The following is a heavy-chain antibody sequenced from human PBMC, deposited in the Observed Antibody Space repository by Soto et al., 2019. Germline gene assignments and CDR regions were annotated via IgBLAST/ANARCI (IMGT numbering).Heavy chain of an antibody. CDR2: VYPGDSDT. D-gene: IGHD5-18*01. CDR1: GYSFANYW. J-gene: IGHJ4*02. CDR3: AKTDGYEVEY. Sequence: GESLKISCKGSGYSFANYWIGWVRQMPGKGLEWMGIVYPGDSDTTYSPSFQGQVTISADKSSTTVYLQWNTLKASDTAVYYCAKTDGYEVEYWGQGTQVTVSS. V-gene: IGHV5-51*01.